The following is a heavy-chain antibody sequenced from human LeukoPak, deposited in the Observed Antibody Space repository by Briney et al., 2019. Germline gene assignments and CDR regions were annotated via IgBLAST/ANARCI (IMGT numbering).Heavy chain of an antibody. Sequence: GWSLRLSCAVSGFSFSSFGMIWVRQAPGKGLEWLASISGSGDFIYYADSVKGRFTISRDNSKNTLYLQMNSLRAEDTAVYYCAKDSAAVAGTSPVDYWGQGTLVTVSS. CDR1: GFSFSSFG. CDR3: AKDSAAVAGTSPVDY. J-gene: IGHJ4*02. CDR2: ISGSGDFI. D-gene: IGHD6-19*01. V-gene: IGHV3-21*01.